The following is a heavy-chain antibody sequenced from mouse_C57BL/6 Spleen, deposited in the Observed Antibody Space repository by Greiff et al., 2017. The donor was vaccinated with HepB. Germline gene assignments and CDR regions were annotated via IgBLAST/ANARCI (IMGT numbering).Heavy chain of an antibody. Sequence: EVQLQQSGTVLARPGASVKMSCKTSGYTFTSYWMHWVKQRPGQGLEWIGAIYPGNSDTSYNQKFKGKAKLTAVTSASTAYMELSSLTNEDSAVYYCTRSDGYCWYFDVWGTGTTVTVSS. J-gene: IGHJ1*03. V-gene: IGHV1-5*01. CDR1: GYTFTSYW. D-gene: IGHD2-3*01. CDR3: TRSDGYCWYFDV. CDR2: IYPGNSDT.